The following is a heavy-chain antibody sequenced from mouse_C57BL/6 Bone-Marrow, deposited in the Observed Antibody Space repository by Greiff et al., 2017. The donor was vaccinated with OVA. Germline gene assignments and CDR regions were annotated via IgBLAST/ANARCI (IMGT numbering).Heavy chain of an antibody. CDR1: GYTFTDYY. CDR2: INPYNGGT. V-gene: IGHV1-19*01. D-gene: IGHD2-5*01. Sequence: SGPVLVKPGASVKMSCKASGYTFTDYYMNWVKQSHGKSLEWIGVINPYNGGTSYNQKFKGKATLTVDKSSSTAYMELNSLTSEDSAVYYCARGGAYYSNYVFAYWGQGTLVTVSA. J-gene: IGHJ3*01. CDR3: ARGGAYYSNYVFAY.